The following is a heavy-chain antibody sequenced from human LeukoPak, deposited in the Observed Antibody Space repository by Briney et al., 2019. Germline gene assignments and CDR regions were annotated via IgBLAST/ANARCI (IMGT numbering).Heavy chain of an antibody. V-gene: IGHV5-51*01. Sequence: GESLKISCKGSGYSFTSYWIGWVRQMPGKGLEWMGIIYPGDSDTRYSPSFQGQVTISADKSISTAYLQWSSLKASDTAMYHCARPRTYCSSTICYSLGRAAFDIWGQGTMVTVSS. CDR2: IYPGDSDT. CDR1: GYSFTSYW. D-gene: IGHD2-2*01. CDR3: ARPRTYCSSTICYSLGRAAFDI. J-gene: IGHJ3*02.